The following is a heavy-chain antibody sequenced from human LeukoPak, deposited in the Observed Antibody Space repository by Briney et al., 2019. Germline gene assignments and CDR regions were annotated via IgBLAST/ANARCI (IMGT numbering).Heavy chain of an antibody. CDR3: AKLYSSSSSENWDY. CDR1: GFTFSSYS. D-gene: IGHD6-6*01. V-gene: IGHV3-21*01. J-gene: IGHJ4*02. Sequence: GGSLRLSCAASGFTFSSYSMNWVRQAPGKGLEWVSSISSSSSYIYYADSVKGRFTISRDNSKNTLYLQMNSLRAEDTAVYYCAKLYSSSSSENWDYWGQGTLSPSPQ. CDR2: ISSSSSYI.